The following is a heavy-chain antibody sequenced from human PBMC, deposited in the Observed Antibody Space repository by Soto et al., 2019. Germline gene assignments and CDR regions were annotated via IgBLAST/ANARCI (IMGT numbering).Heavy chain of an antibody. CDR3: ATLLGYCSGGSCWDY. CDR2: FDPEDGET. V-gene: IGHV1-24*01. J-gene: IGHJ4*02. CDR1: GYTLTELS. D-gene: IGHD2-15*01. Sequence: ALVKVSCKVSGYTLTELSMHWVRQAPGKGLEWMGGFDPEDGETIYAQKFQGRVTMTEDTSTDTAYMELSSLRSEDTAVYYCATLLGYCSGGSCWDYWGQGTLVTVSS.